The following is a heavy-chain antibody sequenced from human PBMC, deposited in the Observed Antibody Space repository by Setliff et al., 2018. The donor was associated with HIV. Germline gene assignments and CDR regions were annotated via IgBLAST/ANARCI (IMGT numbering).Heavy chain of an antibody. V-gene: IGHV4-39*01. CDR1: GVSTISSSSSYY. CDR2: SYSSGST. Sequence: PSETLSLTCIVSGVSTISSSSSYYWGWIRQPPGKGLEWIGSSYSSGSTYYNPSLKGRGHISVDTSKRRFSLKLTSVTAADTAVYYCARGRGSSWYKHWGQGTLVTVSS. D-gene: IGHD6-13*01. CDR3: ARGRGSSWYKH. J-gene: IGHJ1*01.